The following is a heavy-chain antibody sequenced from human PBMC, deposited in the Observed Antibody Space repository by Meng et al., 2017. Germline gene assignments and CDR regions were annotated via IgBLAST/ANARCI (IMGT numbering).Heavy chain of an antibody. V-gene: IGHV1-69*06. CDR1: GGTFSSYA. J-gene: IGHJ5*02. D-gene: IGHD5-24*01. CDR3: AREPRDGPKTNWFDP. CDR2: IIPIFGTA. Sequence: GAWVKRSGSCVKVACEASGGTFSSYAISWVQQAPGQGLEWMGGIIPIFGTANYAQKFQGRVTITADKSTSTAYMELSSLRSEDTAVYYCAREPRDGPKTNWFDPWGQGTLVTVSS.